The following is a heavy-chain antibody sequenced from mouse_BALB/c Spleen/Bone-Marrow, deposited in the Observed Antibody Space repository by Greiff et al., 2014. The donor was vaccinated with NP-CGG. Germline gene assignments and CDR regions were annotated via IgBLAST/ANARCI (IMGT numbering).Heavy chain of an antibody. J-gene: IGHJ3*01. Sequence: VKISCKASGYAFSSSWMNWVKPRPGQGLEWIGRIYPGDGDTNYNGKFKGKATLTADKSSSTAYMQLSSLTSVDSAVYFCARGRDWYAWFAHWSQGTLVTVSA. CDR3: ARGRDWYAWFAH. CDR1: GYAFSSSW. V-gene: IGHV1-80*01. CDR2: IYPGDGDT. D-gene: IGHD2-14*01.